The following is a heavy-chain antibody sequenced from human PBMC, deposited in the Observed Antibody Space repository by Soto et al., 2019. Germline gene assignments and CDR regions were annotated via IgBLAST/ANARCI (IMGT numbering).Heavy chain of an antibody. D-gene: IGHD5-18*01. CDR2: IWYDGSNK. Sequence: PGGSLRLSCAASGFTFSSYGMHWVRQAPGKGLEWVAVIWYDGSNKYYADSVKGRFTISRDNSKNTLYLQMNSLRAEDTAVYYCARDQSYGYSYGIIDYWGQGTLVTVSS. V-gene: IGHV3-33*01. CDR3: ARDQSYGYSYGIIDY. CDR1: GFTFSSYG. J-gene: IGHJ4*02.